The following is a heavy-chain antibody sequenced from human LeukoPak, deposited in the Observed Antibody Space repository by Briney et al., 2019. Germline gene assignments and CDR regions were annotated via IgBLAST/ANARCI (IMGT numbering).Heavy chain of an antibody. D-gene: IGHD6-19*01. Sequence: GGSLRLSCAASGFTFSGSAMHWVRKASGQGLEWVGRIRSKANSYATAYASSVKGRFTIVRDDSKNTAYLQMNSLKTEDTALYYCTSHGPAVAGIDYWGQGTLVTVSS. CDR3: TSHGPAVAGIDY. CDR2: IRSKANSYAT. J-gene: IGHJ4*02. V-gene: IGHV3-73*01. CDR1: GFTFSGSA.